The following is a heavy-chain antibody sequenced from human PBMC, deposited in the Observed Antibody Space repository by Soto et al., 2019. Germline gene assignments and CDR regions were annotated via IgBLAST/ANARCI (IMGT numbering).Heavy chain of an antibody. Sequence: QVQLQESGPGLVKPSQTLSLTCTVSGCSISSGGYYWSWIRQHPGKGLEWIGDIYYSGSTYYNPALKSRVTISVDTSKNQFSLKLSSVTAADTAVYYCARDWGRDGCFDYWGQGTLVTVSS. CDR1: GCSISSGGYY. D-gene: IGHD3-16*01. J-gene: IGHJ4*02. CDR2: IYYSGST. V-gene: IGHV4-31*03. CDR3: ARDWGRDGCFDY.